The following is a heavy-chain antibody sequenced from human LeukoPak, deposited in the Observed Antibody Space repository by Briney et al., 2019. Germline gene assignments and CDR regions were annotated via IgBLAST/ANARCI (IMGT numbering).Heavy chain of an antibody. D-gene: IGHD3-9*01. V-gene: IGHV1-2*02. CDR3: ARELRYYDILTGYFYYYYYYMDV. CDR1: GYTFTSYY. J-gene: IGHJ6*03. Sequence: ASVKVSCKASGYTFTSYYMHWVRQAPGQGLEWMGWINPNSGGTNYAQKFQGRVTMTRDTSISTAYMELSRLRSDDTAVYYCARELRYYDILTGYFYYYYYYMDVWGKGTTVTISS. CDR2: INPNSGGT.